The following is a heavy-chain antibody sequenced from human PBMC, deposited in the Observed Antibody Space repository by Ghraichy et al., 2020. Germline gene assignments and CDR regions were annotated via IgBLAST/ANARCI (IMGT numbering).Heavy chain of an antibody. CDR3: AHWWNWNYKFDY. Sequence: SGPTLVKPTQTLTLTCTFSGFSLSTSAVGVGWIRQPPGKALECLALIYWDDDKRYSPSLKSRLTITKDTSKNQVVLTMNNMDPVDTATYYCAHWWNWNYKFDYWGQGTLVTVSS. CDR1: GFSLSTSAVG. D-gene: IGHD1-7*01. CDR2: IYWDDDK. J-gene: IGHJ4*02. V-gene: IGHV2-5*02.